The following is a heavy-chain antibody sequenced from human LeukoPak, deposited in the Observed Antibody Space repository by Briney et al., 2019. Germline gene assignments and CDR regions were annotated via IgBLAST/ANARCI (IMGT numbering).Heavy chain of an antibody. J-gene: IGHJ4*02. CDR1: GGSISSYY. CDR2: IYYSGST. CDR3: ARRGGIAAAGTYDY. Sequence: PSETLSLTCTVSGGSISSYYWSWIRQPPGKGLEWIGYIYYSGSTNYNPSLKSRVTISVDTSKYQFSLKLSSVTAADTAVYYCARRGGIAAAGTYDYWSQGTLVTVSS. D-gene: IGHD6-13*01. V-gene: IGHV4-59*01.